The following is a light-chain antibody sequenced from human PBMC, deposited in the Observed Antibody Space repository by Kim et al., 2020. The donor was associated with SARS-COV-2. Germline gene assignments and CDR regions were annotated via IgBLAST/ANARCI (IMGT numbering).Light chain of an antibody. CDR2: EDT. CDR3: QAWDSSSSWNVV. Sequence: SYELTQPHSVSVSPGQTASITCSGDKLGDKYACWYQQRPGQSPILVIYEDTKRPSGIPERFSGSNSGNTATLTISGTQAMDEADYYCQAWDSSSSWNVVFGGGTQLTFL. J-gene: IGLJ2*01. V-gene: IGLV3-1*01. CDR1: KLGDKY.